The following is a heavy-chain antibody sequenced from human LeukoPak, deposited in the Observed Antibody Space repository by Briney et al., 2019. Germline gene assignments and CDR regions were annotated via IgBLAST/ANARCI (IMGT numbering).Heavy chain of an antibody. D-gene: IGHD6-19*01. V-gene: IGHV1-69*04. CDR1: GGTFSSYA. CDR2: IIPILGIA. J-gene: IGHJ4*02. CDR3: ARAQRRQWLVPGYYFDY. Sequence: SVKVSCKASGGTFSSYAISWVRQAPGQGLEWMGRIIPILGIANYAQKFQGRVTITADKSTSTAYMELSSLRSEDTAVYYCARAQRRQWLVPGYYFDYWGQGTLVTVSS.